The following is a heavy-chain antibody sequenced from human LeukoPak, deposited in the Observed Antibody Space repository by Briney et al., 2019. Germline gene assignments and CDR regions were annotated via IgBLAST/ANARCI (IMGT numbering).Heavy chain of an antibody. J-gene: IGHJ5*02. CDR1: GYTFTGYY. CDR3: ARGTTEQWLADNWFDP. V-gene: IGHV1-2*02. Sequence: GGSLSFSCAAAGYTFTGYYMHWVRQAPGQGLECMGWINPNSGGTNYAQKFQGRVTMTRDTSISTAYMELSRLRSDDTAVYYCARGTTEQWLADNWFDPWGQGTLVTVSS. CDR2: INPNSGGT. D-gene: IGHD6-19*01.